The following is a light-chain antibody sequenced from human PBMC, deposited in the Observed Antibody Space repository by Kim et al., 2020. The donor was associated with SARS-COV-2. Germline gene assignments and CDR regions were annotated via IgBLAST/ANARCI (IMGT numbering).Light chain of an antibody. CDR3: QQYANWPPYT. CDR2: GAS. CDR1: QSVTSH. Sequence: VSPGERVILPCRASQSVTSHLAWYQQKLGQTPRLLIYGASTRATGIPARFSGSGSGTEFTLTISSLQSEDSAIYYCQQYANWPPYTFGQGTKLEI. J-gene: IGKJ2*01. V-gene: IGKV3-15*01.